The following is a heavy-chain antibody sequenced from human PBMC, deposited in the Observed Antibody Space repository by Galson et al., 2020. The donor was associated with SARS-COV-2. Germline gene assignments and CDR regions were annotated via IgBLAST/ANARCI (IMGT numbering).Heavy chain of an antibody. CDR1: GGSISSSSYY. Sequence: SETLSLPCTVSGGSISSSSYYWGWIRQPTGKGLAWIGSIYYSGSTYYNPSLKSRVTISVDTSKNQFSLKLSSVTAADTAVYYCARHTRYDFWSHPDFDYWGQGTLVTVSS. J-gene: IGHJ4*02. CDR2: IYYSGST. CDR3: ARHTRYDFWSHPDFDY. D-gene: IGHD3-3*01. V-gene: IGHV4-39*01.